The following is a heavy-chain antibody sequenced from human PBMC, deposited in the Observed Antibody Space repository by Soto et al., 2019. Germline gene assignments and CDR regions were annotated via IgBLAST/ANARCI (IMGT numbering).Heavy chain of an antibody. Sequence: SETLSLTCTVSGGSVTNSSYYWGWIRQSPGKGLEWIGSVYYRGRSSSKSSVKSRVTISVDTSKNRFSLSLNSVTASDTAVYFCVSQRTTVPTQAYFDYWGPGALVTV. J-gene: IGHJ4*02. CDR1: GGSVTNSSYY. V-gene: IGHV4-39*01. D-gene: IGHD4-17*01. CDR3: VSQRTTVPTQAYFDY. CDR2: VYYRGRS.